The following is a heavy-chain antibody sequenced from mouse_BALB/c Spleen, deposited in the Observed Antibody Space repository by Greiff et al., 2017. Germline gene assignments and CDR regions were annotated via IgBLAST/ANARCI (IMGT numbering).Heavy chain of an antibody. V-gene: IGHV1-5*01. CDR3: TRSYYEGYYAMDY. CDR2: IYPGNSDT. CDR1: GYTFTSYW. Sequence: VQLKESGTVLARPGASVKMSCKASGYTFTSYWMHWVKQRPGQGLEWIGAIYPGNSDTSYNQKFKGKAKLTAVTSTSTAYMELSSLTNEDSAVYYCTRSYYEGYYAMDYWGQGTSVTVSS. D-gene: IGHD2-10*01. J-gene: IGHJ4*01.